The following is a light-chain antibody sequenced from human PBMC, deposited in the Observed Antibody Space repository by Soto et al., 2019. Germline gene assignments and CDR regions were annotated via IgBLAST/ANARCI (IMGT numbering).Light chain of an antibody. V-gene: IGKV2-40*01. Sequence: EIVLTQTPLSLPVTPGEPASMSCRSSQTLVDSDGRTYLDWYLQKPGQSPQLLIYTVSYRASGVPDRFSGSGSGTEFTLKISRVEAEDVGVYYCMQRLEFPLSFGGGTKVEIK. CDR1: QTLVDSDGRTY. J-gene: IGKJ4*01. CDR3: MQRLEFPLS. CDR2: TVS.